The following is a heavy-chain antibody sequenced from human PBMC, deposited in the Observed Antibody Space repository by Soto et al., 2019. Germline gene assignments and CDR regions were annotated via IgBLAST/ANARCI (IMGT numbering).Heavy chain of an antibody. V-gene: IGHV1-2*04. Sequence: GWINPNSGGTNYAQKFQGWVTMTRDTSISTAYMELSRLRSDDTAVYYCARAGVNYDFWSGHTTDYFDYWGQGTLVTV. J-gene: IGHJ4*02. D-gene: IGHD3-3*01. CDR2: INPNSGGT. CDR3: ARAGVNYDFWSGHTTDYFDY.